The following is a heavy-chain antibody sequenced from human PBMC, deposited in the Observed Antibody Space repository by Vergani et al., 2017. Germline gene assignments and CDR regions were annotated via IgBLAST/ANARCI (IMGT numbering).Heavy chain of an antibody. CDR3: ARGNGGTNKRYFDL. CDR2: INHSGST. Sequence: QVQLQQWGAGLLKPSETLSLTCAVYGGSFSGYYWSWIRQPPGKGLEWIGEINHSGSTNYNPSLKSRVTISVDTSKNQFSLKLSSVTAADTAVYYWARGNGGTNKRYFDLWGRGTLVTVSS. CDR1: GGSFSGYY. D-gene: IGHD4-23*01. V-gene: IGHV4-34*01. J-gene: IGHJ2*01.